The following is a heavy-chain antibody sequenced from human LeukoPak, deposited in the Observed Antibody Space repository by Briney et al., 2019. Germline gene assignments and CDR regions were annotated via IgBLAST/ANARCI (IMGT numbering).Heavy chain of an antibody. Sequence: QPGGSLRLSCAASGFTFSSYSMHWVRQAPGKGLVWVSRINSDGTTTNYADSVKGQFTISRDNAKSTLFLQMNSLSAEDTAVYYCTRGSRGYPLDFWGQGTLVTVSS. D-gene: IGHD3-22*01. CDR3: TRGSRGYPLDF. CDR2: INSDGTTT. CDR1: GFTFSSYS. J-gene: IGHJ4*02. V-gene: IGHV3-74*01.